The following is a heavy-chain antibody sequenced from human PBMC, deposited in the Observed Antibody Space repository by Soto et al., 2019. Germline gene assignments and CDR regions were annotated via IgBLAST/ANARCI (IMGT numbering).Heavy chain of an antibody. CDR3: ARDLGGRLLEWSRGAFDI. D-gene: IGHD3-3*01. CDR1: GFTFSSYA. Sequence: GGSLRLSCAASGFTFSSYAMHWVRQAPGKGLEYVSAISSNGGSTYYANSVKGRFTISRDNSKNTLYLQMGSLRAEDMAVYYCARDLGGRLLEWSRGAFDIWGQGTMVTV. V-gene: IGHV3-64*01. J-gene: IGHJ3*02. CDR2: ISSNGGST.